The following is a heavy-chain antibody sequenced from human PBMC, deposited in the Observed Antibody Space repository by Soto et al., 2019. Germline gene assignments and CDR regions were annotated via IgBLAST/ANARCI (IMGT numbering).Heavy chain of an antibody. J-gene: IGHJ4*02. D-gene: IGHD3-9*01. CDR3: ARTTYYDILTGYYKYPFDS. CDR1: GYTFTGYY. CDR2: INPNSGGT. V-gene: IGHV1-2*02. Sequence: ASVKVSCKASGYTFTGYYMHWVRQAPGQGLEWMGWINPNSGGTNYAQKFQGRVTMTRDTSISTAYMELSRLRSDDTAVYYCARTTYYDILTGYYKYPFDSGAREPWSPSPQ.